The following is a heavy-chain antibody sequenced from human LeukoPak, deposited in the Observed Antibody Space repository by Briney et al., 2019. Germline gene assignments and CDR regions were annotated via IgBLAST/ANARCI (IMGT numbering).Heavy chain of an antibody. Sequence: ESGPTLVKPTQTLTLTCTFSGFSLSTRGVGVGWIRQPPGKALEWLALFYWDDEKRYSPSMTSRLTLTKDTSKHQVVLTMTNMDPVDTATYYCAHRGGTGYSYGYVDYWGQGALVTVSS. D-gene: IGHD5-18*01. CDR1: GFSLSTRGVG. J-gene: IGHJ4*02. CDR3: AHRGGTGYSYGYVDY. V-gene: IGHV2-5*02. CDR2: FYWDDEK.